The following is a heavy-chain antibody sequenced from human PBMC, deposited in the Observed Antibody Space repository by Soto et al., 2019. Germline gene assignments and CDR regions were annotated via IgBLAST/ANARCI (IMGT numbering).Heavy chain of an antibody. Sequence: GGSLRLSCAAPWFTLRTAWMHLVRPAAGKGLVWVSRINSDASTTNYADSVKGRFTISRDNAKNTLYLQMDSLTAEDTAVYYCARGPSGWFGYDYWGQGTLVTVSS. CDR3: ARGPSGWFGYDY. V-gene: IGHV3-74*01. CDR2: INSDASTT. J-gene: IGHJ4*02. CDR1: WFTLRTAW. D-gene: IGHD6-19*01.